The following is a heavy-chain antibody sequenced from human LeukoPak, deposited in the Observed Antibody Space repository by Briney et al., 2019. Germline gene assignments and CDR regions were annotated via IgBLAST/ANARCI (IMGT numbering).Heavy chain of an antibody. CDR1: GYTFTSYG. D-gene: IGHD5-18*01. J-gene: IGHJ6*02. V-gene: IGHV1-18*01. Sequence: ASVKVSCKASGYTFTSYGISWVRQAPGQGLEWMGWISAYNGNTTYAQKPQGRVTMTTDTSTSTAYMELRSLRSDDTAVYYCARAEGWYSYGKDYYYGMDVWGQGTTVTVSS. CDR2: ISAYNGNT. CDR3: ARAEGWYSYGKDYYYGMDV.